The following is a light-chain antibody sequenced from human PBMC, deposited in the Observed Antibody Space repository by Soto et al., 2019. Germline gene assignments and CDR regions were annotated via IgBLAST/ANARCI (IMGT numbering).Light chain of an antibody. J-gene: IGLJ2*01. CDR1: SNDVGGSNY. CDR3: ISFTSRTTVF. CDR2: EVS. V-gene: IGLV2-14*01. Sequence: QSVLTQPASVSGSPGQSITISCTGTSNDVGGSNYVSWYQQHPGKAPKLMMYEVSNRPSGVSDRFSGSNSGNTASLIISGLLAEDEADYYCISFTSRTTVFFGGGTKVTVL.